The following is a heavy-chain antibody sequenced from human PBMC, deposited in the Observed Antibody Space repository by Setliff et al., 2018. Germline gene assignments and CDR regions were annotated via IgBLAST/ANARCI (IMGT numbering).Heavy chain of an antibody. Sequence: SETLSLTCTVSGGSINSYYWSWTRQPPGKGLEWIAYISDSGSTNYNPSLKSRVTISLDTSKNQFSLKLSSVTAADTAVYYCARHNLHGTATTFAFDIWGQGTMVTVSS. CDR1: GGSINSYY. CDR2: ISDSGST. CDR3: ARHNLHGTATTFAFDI. V-gene: IGHV4-59*08. D-gene: IGHD2-21*02. J-gene: IGHJ3*02.